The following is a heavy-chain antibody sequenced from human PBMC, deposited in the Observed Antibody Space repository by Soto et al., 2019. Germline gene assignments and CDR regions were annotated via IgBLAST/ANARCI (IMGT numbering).Heavy chain of an antibody. CDR2: IYDSERD. J-gene: IGHJ4*02. D-gene: IGHD6-6*01. CDR3: ARASSSSSAADY. CDR1: GESISSGGYY. V-gene: IGHV4-31*03. Sequence: QVQLQESGPGLVKASQTLSLICSVSGESISSGGYYWSWIRHHPGKGLEWIGYIYDSERDYYNPSLKSRLAXXMXSSKNHFAMKLSSVTAADTAVYYCARASSSSSAADYWGQGTLITVSS.